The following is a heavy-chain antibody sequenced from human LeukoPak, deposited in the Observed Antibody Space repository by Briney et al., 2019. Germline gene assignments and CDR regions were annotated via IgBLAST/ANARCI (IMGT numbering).Heavy chain of an antibody. V-gene: IGHV3-74*01. CDR3: ARDLRIAAAGTYYYYGMDV. CDR1: GITFGNNW. CDR2: INSDGGGA. J-gene: IGHJ6*04. Sequence: GGSLRLSCAASGITFGNNWMHWVRQGPGKGLVWISRINSDGGGAIYADSVKGRFTVSRDNAKNSLYLQMNSLRAEDTAVYYCARDLRIAAAGTYYYYGMDVWGKGTTVTVSS. D-gene: IGHD6-13*01.